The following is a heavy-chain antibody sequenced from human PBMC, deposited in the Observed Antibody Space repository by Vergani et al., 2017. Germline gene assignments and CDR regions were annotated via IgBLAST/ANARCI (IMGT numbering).Heavy chain of an antibody. CDR1: GGSISSYY. Sequence: QLQLQDSGPGLVKPSETLSLTCTVSGGSISSYYWSWIRQPAGKGLEWIGRIYTSGSTNYNPSLKSRVTMSVDTSKNQFSLKLSSVTAADTAVYYCARESPEYYDFWSGYYNGYYYYMDVWGKGTTVTVSS. CDR2: IYTSGST. J-gene: IGHJ6*03. CDR3: ARESPEYYDFWSGYYNGYYYYMDV. D-gene: IGHD3-3*01. V-gene: IGHV4-4*07.